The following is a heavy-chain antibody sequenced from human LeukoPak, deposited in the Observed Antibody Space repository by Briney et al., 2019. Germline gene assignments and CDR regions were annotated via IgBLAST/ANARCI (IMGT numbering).Heavy chain of an antibody. J-gene: IGHJ3*02. CDR3: AREGGGTAMVRAGAFDI. Sequence: PSENLSLTRAVYGGGFSGFYSGWVRQPPRKGPGGGGGIYYSGSTYYNPSLKSRVTISVDTSKNQFSLKLSSVTAADTAVYYCAREGGGTAMVRAGAFDIWGQGTMVTVSS. CDR1: GGGFSGFY. V-gene: IGHV4-34*01. CDR2: IYYSGST. D-gene: IGHD3-10*01.